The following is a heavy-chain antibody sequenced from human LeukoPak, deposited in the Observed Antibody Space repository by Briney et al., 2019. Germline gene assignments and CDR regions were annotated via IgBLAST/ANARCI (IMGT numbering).Heavy chain of an antibody. D-gene: IGHD2-2*01. V-gene: IGHV1-2*02. CDR3: ARGGEVCSSTSCYRGHEY. CDR1: GYTFTGYY. J-gene: IGHJ4*02. Sequence: ASVKVSCKASGYTFTGYYLHWVRQAPGQGLEWMGWINPNTGGTNFAQKFQGRVTMTRDTSISTAYMELSRLRPDDTAVYYCARGGEVCSSTSCYRGHEYWGQGTLVTVSS. CDR2: INPNTGGT.